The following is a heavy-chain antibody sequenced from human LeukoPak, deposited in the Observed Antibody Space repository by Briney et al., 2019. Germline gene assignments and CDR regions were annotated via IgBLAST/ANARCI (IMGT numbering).Heavy chain of an antibody. J-gene: IGHJ6*02. CDR2: ISSSSSYI. D-gene: IGHD4-23*01. V-gene: IGHV3-21*01. CDR3: ARDSDYGGAYYGMDV. CDR1: GFTFSSYS. Sequence: GGSLRLSCAASGFTFSSYSMNWVRQAPGKGLEWVSSISSSSSYIYYADLVKGRFTISRDNAKNSLYLQMNSLRAEDTAVYYCARDSDYGGAYYGMDVWGQGTTVTVSS.